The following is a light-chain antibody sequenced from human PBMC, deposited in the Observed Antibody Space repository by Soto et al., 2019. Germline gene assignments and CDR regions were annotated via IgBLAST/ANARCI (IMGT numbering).Light chain of an antibody. CDR2: AAS. Sequence: EIVLTQSPGSLSLSPGERATLSCRASQSVTGNYVAWYQQKPGQAPRLLIYAASSRTTGIPDRFSGSGSGTDFTLTISRLEPEDFAVYYCQQYGSNPSITFGQGTRLEIK. CDR3: QQYGSNPSIT. J-gene: IGKJ5*01. CDR1: QSVTGNY. V-gene: IGKV3-20*01.